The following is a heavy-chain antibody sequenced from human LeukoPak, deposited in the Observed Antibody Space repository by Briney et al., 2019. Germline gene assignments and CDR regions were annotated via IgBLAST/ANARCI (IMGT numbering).Heavy chain of an antibody. CDR2: MSPNSGNT. Sequence: ASVKVSCKASGYTFTTFHINWVRQATGQGLEWMGYMSPNSGNTGYAQKFQGRVTMTRNTSIKTAYMEMSSLTYEDTAVYYCARCLYYYDSSGYLFGRYYGMDVWGQGTTVTVSS. D-gene: IGHD3-22*01. CDR1: GYTFTTFH. J-gene: IGHJ6*02. CDR3: ARCLYYYDSSGYLFGRYYGMDV. V-gene: IGHV1-8*01.